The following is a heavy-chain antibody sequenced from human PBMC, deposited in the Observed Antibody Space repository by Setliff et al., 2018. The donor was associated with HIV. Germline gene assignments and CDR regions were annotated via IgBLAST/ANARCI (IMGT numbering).Heavy chain of an antibody. CDR2: INAGSGNT. V-gene: IGHV1-8*02. Sequence: ASVKVSCKASGYTFTAYVMHWVRQAPGQRLEWMGWINAGSGNTGYAQKFQGRVTMTRNTSISTAYMELSSLRSEDTAVYYCARMVRGVMSFDYWGQGTLVTVSS. J-gene: IGHJ4*02. D-gene: IGHD3-10*01. CDR3: ARMVRGVMSFDY. CDR1: GYTFTAYV.